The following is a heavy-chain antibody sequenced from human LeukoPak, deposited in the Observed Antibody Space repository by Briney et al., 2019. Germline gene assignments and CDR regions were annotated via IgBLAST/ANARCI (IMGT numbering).Heavy chain of an antibody. V-gene: IGHV1-69*01. CDR1: GGTFSSYA. CDR2: IIPIFGTT. CDR3: AKRNYDFWSGRPNWFDP. J-gene: IGHJ5*02. D-gene: IGHD3-3*01. Sequence: SVKVSCKASGGTFSSYAISWVRQAPGQGLEWMGGIIPIFGTTNYAQKFQGRVTITADESTSTAYMELSSLRSEDTAVYYCAKRNYDFWSGRPNWFDPWGQGTLVTVSS.